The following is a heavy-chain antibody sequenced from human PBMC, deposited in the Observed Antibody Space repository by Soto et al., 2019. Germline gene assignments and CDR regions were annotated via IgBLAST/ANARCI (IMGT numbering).Heavy chain of an antibody. J-gene: IGHJ3*02. CDR3: ARPHPLMIGTDAFDI. CDR2: IYWNDDK. D-gene: IGHD3-22*01. CDR1: WFSLTTSGAG. V-gene: IGHV2-5*01. Sequence: QITLKESGPTLVKPTQTLTLTCSFSWFSLTTSGAGVGWIRQPPGKALEWLAVIYWNDDKRYSPSLKTTLNITKDTSKNPVVLTMTNMYPVDTARYYCARPHPLMIGTDAFDIWGQGTMVTVSS.